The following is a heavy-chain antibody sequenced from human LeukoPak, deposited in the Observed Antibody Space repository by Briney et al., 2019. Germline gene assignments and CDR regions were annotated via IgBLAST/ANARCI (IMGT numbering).Heavy chain of an antibody. CDR2: ISSSGSTI. J-gene: IGHJ6*04. Sequence: GGSLRLSCAASGFTFSDYWMTWVRQAPGKGLEWVSYISSSGSTIYYADSVKGRFTISRDNAKNSLYLQMNSLRAEDTAVYYCAELGITMIGGVWGKGTTVTISS. CDR3: AELGITMIGGV. D-gene: IGHD3-10*02. V-gene: IGHV3-48*03. CDR1: GFTFSDYW.